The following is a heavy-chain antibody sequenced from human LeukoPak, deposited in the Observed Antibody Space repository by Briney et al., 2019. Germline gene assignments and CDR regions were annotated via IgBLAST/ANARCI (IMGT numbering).Heavy chain of an antibody. CDR2: VFASGST. J-gene: IGHJ4*02. Sequence: SETLYLTCSVSGGSVSGHYWSWIRQTPERGLEWLGFVFASGSTNYNPFFKSRVTMSAGMSSNQFYLGLQSVSAADTGVYFCARHQHYGDYDYFDFWGQGTLVTVSS. D-gene: IGHD4-17*01. CDR1: GGSVSGHY. V-gene: IGHV4-59*08. CDR3: ARHQHYGDYDYFDF.